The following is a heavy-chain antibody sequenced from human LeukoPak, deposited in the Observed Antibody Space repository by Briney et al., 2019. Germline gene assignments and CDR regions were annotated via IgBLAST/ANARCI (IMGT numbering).Heavy chain of an antibody. D-gene: IGHD2-8*01. CDR3: ARIRLIPGYYYGMDV. CDR1: GYTFTSYG. V-gene: IGHV1-18*01. Sequence: GASVKVSCKASGYTFTSYGISWVRQAPGQGLEWMGWISAYNGNTNYAQKLQGRVTMTTDTSTSTAYMELRSLRSDDTAVYYCARIRLIPGYYYGMDVWGQGTTVTVPS. CDR2: ISAYNGNT. J-gene: IGHJ6*02.